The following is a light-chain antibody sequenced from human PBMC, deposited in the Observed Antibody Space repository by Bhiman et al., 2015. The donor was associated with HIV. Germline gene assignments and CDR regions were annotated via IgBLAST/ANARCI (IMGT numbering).Light chain of an antibody. V-gene: IGLV2-14*03. CDR3: AVWDDSLTAPGVV. CDR2: DVS. CDR1: SSDVGGYSY. Sequence: QSALTQPASVSGSPGQSITISCTGTSSDVGGYSYVSWYQQHPGKAPKLMIYDVSNRPSGVSNRFSGSKSGNTASLTISGLQAEDEGYYYCAVWDDSLTAPGVVFGGGTKLTVL. J-gene: IGLJ3*02.